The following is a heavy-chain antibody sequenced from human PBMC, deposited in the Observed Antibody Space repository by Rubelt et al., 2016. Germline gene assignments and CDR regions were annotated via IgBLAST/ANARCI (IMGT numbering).Heavy chain of an antibody. J-gene: IGHJ6*02. V-gene: IGHV4-59*06. CDR1: GGSISSYY. D-gene: IGHD3-22*01. CDR3: ARDSSGYSWGWDYYYYGMDV. CDR2: IYYSGST. Sequence: QVQLQESGPGLVKPSETLSLTCTVSGGSISSYYWSWIRQHPGKGLEWIGYIYYSGSTYYNPSLKSGCTISVDTAKNQFSLKLGSGTAAETAVYYCARDSSGYSWGWDYYYYGMDVWGQGTTVTVSS.